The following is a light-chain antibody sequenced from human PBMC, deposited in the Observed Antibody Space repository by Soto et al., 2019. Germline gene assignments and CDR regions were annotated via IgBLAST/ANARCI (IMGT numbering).Light chain of an antibody. CDR1: NSDVGGYDR. CDR3: CAYAGSFTYV. Sequence: QSVLTQPRSVSGAPWQSVTLSRTGTNSDVGGYDRVSWYQQKTGKVPKLLIHDVSQRPSGVPDRFSGSRSANTASLTISGLQADDEADYYCCAYAGSFTYVFGVGTKVTVL. V-gene: IGLV2-11*01. CDR2: DVS. J-gene: IGLJ1*01.